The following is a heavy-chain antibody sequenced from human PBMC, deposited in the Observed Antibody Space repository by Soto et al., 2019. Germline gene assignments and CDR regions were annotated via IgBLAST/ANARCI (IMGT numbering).Heavy chain of an antibody. CDR1: SGSISSSSSY. J-gene: IGHJ5*02. CDR2: IYYSGST. D-gene: IGHD3-10*01. CDR3: ARLWFGESYNWFDP. V-gene: IGHV4-61*05. Sequence: SETLPLTCTVSSGSISSSSSYWGWIRQPPGKGLEWIGYIYYSGSTNYNPSLKSRVTISVDTSKNQFSLKLSSVTAADTAVYYCARLWFGESYNWFDPWGQGTLVTVSS.